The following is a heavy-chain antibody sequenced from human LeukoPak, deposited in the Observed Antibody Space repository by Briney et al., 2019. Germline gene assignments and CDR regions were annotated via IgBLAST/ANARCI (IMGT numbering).Heavy chain of an antibody. J-gene: IGHJ4*02. CDR3: AKEPLPGY. CDR1: GFSFSSYR. CDR2: ISGLSGRT. Sequence: GGTLRLSCASSGFSFSSYRMSWVRQAPGKGLEWVSSISGLSGRTYYTDSVKGRFTISRDNSKNTLYLRMNGLRAEDTAVYYCAKEPLPGYWGQGTLVTVSS. V-gene: IGHV3-23*01.